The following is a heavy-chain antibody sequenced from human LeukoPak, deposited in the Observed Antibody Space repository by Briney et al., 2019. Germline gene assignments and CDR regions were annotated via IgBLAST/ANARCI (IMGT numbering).Heavy chain of an antibody. V-gene: IGHV3-7*05. CDR2: ITQVGSEK. J-gene: IGHJ4*02. CDR1: TLTFNYFC. Sequence: GGSLSFSGTASTLTFNYFCWSWLRQAPGKGLEWVVNITQVGSEKHHVHSVTGRFTICRDNAKNALCLQRNSLRAEGTAVCYCASDAGYTGSWSALVYWGEGALVAVSS. D-gene: IGHD6-13*01. CDR3: ASDAGYTGSWSALVY.